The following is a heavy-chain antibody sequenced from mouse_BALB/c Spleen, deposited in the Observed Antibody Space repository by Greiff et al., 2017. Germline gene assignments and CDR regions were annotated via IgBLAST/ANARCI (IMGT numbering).Heavy chain of an antibody. V-gene: IGHV7-3*02. D-gene: IGHD2-1*01. CDR1: GFTFTDYY. CDR3: TPSPYGNYGFAY. J-gene: IGHJ3*01. CDR2: IRNKANGYTT. Sequence: EVQLVESGGGLVQPGGSLRLSCATSGFTFTDYYMSWVRQPPGKALEWLGFIRNKANGYTTEYSASVKGRFTISRDNSQSILYLQMNTLRAEDSATYYCTPSPYGNYGFAYWGQGTLVTVSA.